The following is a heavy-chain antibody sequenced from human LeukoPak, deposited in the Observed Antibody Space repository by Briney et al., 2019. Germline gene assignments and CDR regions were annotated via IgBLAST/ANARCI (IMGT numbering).Heavy chain of an antibody. Sequence: GGSLRLSCAASGFTFSSYSMNWVRQAPGKGLEWISYISSPGSTIYYADSVKGRFTISRDNSKNSLYLQMNSLRAEDTAVYYCARDAVGGGIDYWGQGTLVTVPS. J-gene: IGHJ4*02. D-gene: IGHD1-26*01. V-gene: IGHV3-48*04. CDR3: ARDAVGGGIDY. CDR1: GFTFSSYS. CDR2: ISSPGSTI.